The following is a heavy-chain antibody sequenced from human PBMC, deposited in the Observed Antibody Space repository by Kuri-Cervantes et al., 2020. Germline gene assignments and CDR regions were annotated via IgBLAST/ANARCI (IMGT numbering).Heavy chain of an antibody. Sequence: GESLKISCAASGFAFSSYDMHWVRQAPGKGLEWVAVISYDGSNKYYADSVKGRFTISRDNSKNSLYLQMNSLRAEDTAVYYCARDGNYYGSGSYFFDYWGQGTLVTVSS. CDR2: ISYDGSNK. CDR3: ARDGNYYGSGSYFFDY. J-gene: IGHJ4*02. CDR1: GFAFSSYD. D-gene: IGHD3-10*01. V-gene: IGHV3-30-3*01.